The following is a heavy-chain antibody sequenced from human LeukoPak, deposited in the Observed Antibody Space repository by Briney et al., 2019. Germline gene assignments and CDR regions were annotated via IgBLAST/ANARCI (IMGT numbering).Heavy chain of an antibody. V-gene: IGHV1-2*04. CDR3: ARGLKATVTTTFDY. D-gene: IGHD4-17*01. CDR2: INPNSGGT. J-gene: IGHJ4*02. CDR1: GYTFTCYY. Sequence: GASVKVSCKASGYTFTCYYMHWVRQAPGRGLEWMGWINPNSGGTNYAQKFQGWVTMTRDTSISTANMELSRLRSDDTAVYYCARGLKATVTTTFDYWGQGTLVTVSS.